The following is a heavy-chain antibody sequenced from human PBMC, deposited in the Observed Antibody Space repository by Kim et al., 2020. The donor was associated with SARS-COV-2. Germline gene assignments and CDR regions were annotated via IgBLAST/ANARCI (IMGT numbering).Heavy chain of an antibody. D-gene: IGHD1-26*01. CDR2: DGSNK. CDR3: AKEGWEH. V-gene: IGHV3-33*06. J-gene: IGHJ4*02. Sequence: DGSNKYYAESVKGRFTISRDNSKNTLYLQMNSLRAEDTAVYYCAKEGWEHWGQGTLVTVSS.